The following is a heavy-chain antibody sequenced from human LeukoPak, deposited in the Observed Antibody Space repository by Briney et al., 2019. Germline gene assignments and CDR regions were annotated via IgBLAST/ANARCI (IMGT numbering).Heavy chain of an antibody. V-gene: IGHV3-23*01. Sequence: GGSLRLSCAASGFTFSSYAMSWVRQAPGKGLEWVSSISGSGGSTYYADSVKGRFTISRDNSKNTLYLQMNSLRAEDTAVYYCAREGSGYDYYFDYWGQGTLVTVSS. CDR2: ISGSGGST. CDR3: AREGSGYDYYFDY. J-gene: IGHJ4*02. D-gene: IGHD5-12*01. CDR1: GFTFSSYA.